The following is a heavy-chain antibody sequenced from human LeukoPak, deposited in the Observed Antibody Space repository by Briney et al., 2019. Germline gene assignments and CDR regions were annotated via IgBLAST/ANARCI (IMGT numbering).Heavy chain of an antibody. CDR1: GFTFSSYA. D-gene: IGHD3-16*01. J-gene: IGHJ4*02. V-gene: IGHV3-23*01. Sequence: GGSLRLSCAASGFTFSSYAMSWVRQAPGKGLEWVSAISGSGGSTYYADSVKGRFTTSRDNSKNTLYLQMNSLRAEDTAVYYCAKDWGKAGQFDYWGQGTLVTVSS. CDR2: ISGSGGST. CDR3: AKDWGKAGQFDY.